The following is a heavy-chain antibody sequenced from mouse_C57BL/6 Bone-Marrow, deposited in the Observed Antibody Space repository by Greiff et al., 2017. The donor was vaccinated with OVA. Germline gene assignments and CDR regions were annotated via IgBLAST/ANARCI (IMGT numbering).Heavy chain of an antibody. CDR2: ISSGGSYT. V-gene: IGHV5-6*01. D-gene: IGHD2-4*01. J-gene: IGHJ3*01. Sequence: EVQLVESGGDLVKPGGSLKLSCAASGFTFSSYGMSWVRQTPDKRLEWVATISSGGSYTYYPDSVKGRFTISRDNSKNTLYLQMSSLKSEDTAMYYGARGGRIYNDYDGAWFAYWGQGTLVTVSA. CDR3: ARGGRIYNDYDGAWFAY. CDR1: GFTFSSYG.